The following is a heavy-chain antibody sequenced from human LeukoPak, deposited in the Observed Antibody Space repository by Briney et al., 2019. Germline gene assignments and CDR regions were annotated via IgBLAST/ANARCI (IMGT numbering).Heavy chain of an antibody. V-gene: IGHV7-4-1*02. CDR2: INTNTGNP. J-gene: IGHJ4*02. D-gene: IGHD4-11*01. Sequence: ASVKVSCKASGYTFTTYGVTWVRQAPGQGLEWMGWINTNTGNPTYAQGFTGRFVFSLDTSVSTAYLQISSLKAEDTAVYYCARLIYSNYDSYFDYWGQGTLVTVSS. CDR3: ARLIYSNYDSYFDY. CDR1: GYTFTTYG.